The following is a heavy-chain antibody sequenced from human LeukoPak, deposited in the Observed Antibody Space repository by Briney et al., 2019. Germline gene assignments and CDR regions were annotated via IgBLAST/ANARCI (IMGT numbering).Heavy chain of an antibody. CDR1: GFNFDRYT. J-gene: IGHJ6*02. Sequence: PGGSLRLSCATSGFNFDRYTIHWVRQAPGKGLEWVSAISGSGGSTYYADSVKGRFTISRDNSKNTLYLQMNSLRAEDTAVYYCAKDRFASGYYGMDVWGQGTTVTVSS. CDR3: AKDRFASGYYGMDV. V-gene: IGHV3-23*01. D-gene: IGHD3-10*01. CDR2: ISGSGGST.